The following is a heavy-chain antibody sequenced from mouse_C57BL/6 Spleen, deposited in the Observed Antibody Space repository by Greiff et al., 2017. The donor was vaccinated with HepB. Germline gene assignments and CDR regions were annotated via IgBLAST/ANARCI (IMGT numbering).Heavy chain of an antibody. CDR3: TISTHGNSFAWFAY. CDR1: GYTFTDYE. CDR2: IDPETGGT. Sequence: VQLQESGAELVRPGASVTLSCKASGYTFTDYEMHWVKQTPVHGLEWIGAIDPETGGTAYNQKFKGKAILTADKSSSTAFMELRSLTSEDSAVYYCTISTHGNSFAWFAYWGQGTLVTVSA. D-gene: IGHD2-1*01. J-gene: IGHJ3*01. V-gene: IGHV1-15*01.